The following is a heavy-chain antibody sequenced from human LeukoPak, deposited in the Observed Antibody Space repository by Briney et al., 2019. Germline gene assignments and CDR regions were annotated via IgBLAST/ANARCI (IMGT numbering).Heavy chain of an antibody. CDR3: AKDRDEGWLYYYYYGMDV. CDR2: ISYDGSNK. Sequence: PGGSLRLSCAASGFTFSSYGMHWVRQAPGKGLEWVAFISYDGSNKYYADSVKGRFTISRDNSKNTLYLQMNSLRAEDTAVYYCAKDRDEGWLYYYYYGMDVRGKGTTVTVSS. V-gene: IGHV3-30*18. D-gene: IGHD6-19*01. J-gene: IGHJ6*04. CDR1: GFTFSSYG.